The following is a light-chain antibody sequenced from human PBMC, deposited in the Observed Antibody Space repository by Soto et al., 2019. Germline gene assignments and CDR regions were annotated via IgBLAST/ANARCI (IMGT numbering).Light chain of an antibody. J-gene: IGKJ5*01. Sequence: DILMTQSPSSVSASVGDRVTIAFRASQDISSWLAWYQQTPGRVPKLLIYATSKLQPGVPTRFSGSGSGTNFTLTISSLHPADFATYYCQQANSFPITFGQGTRLDI. V-gene: IGKV1-12*01. CDR1: QDISSW. CDR3: QQANSFPIT. CDR2: ATS.